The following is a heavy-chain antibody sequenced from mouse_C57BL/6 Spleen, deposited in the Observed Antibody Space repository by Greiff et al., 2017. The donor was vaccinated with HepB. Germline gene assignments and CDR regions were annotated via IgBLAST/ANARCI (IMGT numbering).Heavy chain of an antibody. Sequence: VQLQQSGAELVRPGTSVKMSCKASGYTFTNYWIGWAKQRPGHGLEWIGDIYPGGGYTNYNEKFKGKATLTADKSSSTAYMQFSSLTSEDSAIYYCARQKTYYGNYDYAMDYWGQGTSVTVSS. CDR3: ARQKTYYGNYDYAMDY. CDR1: GYTFTNYW. CDR2: IYPGGGYT. J-gene: IGHJ4*01. D-gene: IGHD2-10*01. V-gene: IGHV1-63*01.